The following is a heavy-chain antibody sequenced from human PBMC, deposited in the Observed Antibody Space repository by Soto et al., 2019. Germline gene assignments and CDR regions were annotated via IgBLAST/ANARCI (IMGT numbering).Heavy chain of an antibody. V-gene: IGHV4-31*03. CDR1: GSSINSDGYY. CDR2: IYSIGRT. CDR3: ARDRGVGSSPEGWFDP. J-gene: IGHJ5*02. D-gene: IGHD6-6*01. Sequence: QVQLQESGPGLVKPSQTLSLTCTASGSSINSDGYYWSWIRQGPGKGLEWIGYIYSIGRTYYNTSFKSRLTISADTSKSQFSLKLSSVTAADAAVYYCARDRGVGSSPEGWFDPWGQGTLVTVSS.